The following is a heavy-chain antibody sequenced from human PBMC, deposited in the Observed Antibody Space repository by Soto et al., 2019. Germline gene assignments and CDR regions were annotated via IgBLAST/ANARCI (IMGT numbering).Heavy chain of an antibody. CDR1: GYTFTSYD. Sequence: ASVKVSCKASGYTFTSYDINWVRQATGQGLEWMGWMNPNSGNTGYAQKFQGRVTMTRNTSISTAYMELSSLRSEDTAVYYRARGPSGDCSSTSCYGLGYYYYYYGMDVWGQGTTVTVSS. D-gene: IGHD2-2*01. J-gene: IGHJ6*02. CDR3: ARGPSGDCSSTSCYGLGYYYYYYGMDV. CDR2: MNPNSGNT. V-gene: IGHV1-8*01.